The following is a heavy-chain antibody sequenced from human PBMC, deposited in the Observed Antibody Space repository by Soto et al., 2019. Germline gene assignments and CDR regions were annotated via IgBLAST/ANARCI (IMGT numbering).Heavy chain of an antibody. V-gene: IGHV3-33*01. CDR1: GFTFSSYG. CDR3: AREGYSSSWHIHAFDI. D-gene: IGHD6-13*01. Sequence: PGGSLRLSCAASGFTFSSYGMHWVRQAPGKGLEWVAVIWYDGSNKYYADSVKGRFTISRDNSKNTLYLQMNSLRAEDTAVYYCAREGYSSSWHIHAFDIWGQGTMVTVSS. J-gene: IGHJ3*02. CDR2: IWYDGSNK.